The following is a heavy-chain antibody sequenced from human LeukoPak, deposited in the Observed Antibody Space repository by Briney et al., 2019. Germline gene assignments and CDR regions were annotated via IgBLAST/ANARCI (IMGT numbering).Heavy chain of an antibody. V-gene: IGHV3-30*04. J-gene: IGHJ4*02. CDR3: ASPSSGLTGEGFDY. CDR1: GFTFSSYA. Sequence: GGALRLPCAASGFTFSSYAMHWVRQDPGKGVEWVAVISYDGSNKYYADSVKGRFTISRDNSKKTLYLQMNSLRGEDTAVYYCASPSSGLTGEGFDYSGQGTLLSASS. CDR2: ISYDGSNK. D-gene: IGHD6-19*01.